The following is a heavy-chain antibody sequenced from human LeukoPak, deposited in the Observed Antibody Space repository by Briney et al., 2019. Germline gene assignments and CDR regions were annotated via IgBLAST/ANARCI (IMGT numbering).Heavy chain of an antibody. CDR3: AREDIAARPVSEY. CDR2: ISSSSSYI. Sequence: GGSLRLSCAASGFTFSSYSMNWVRQAPGKGLEWVSSISSSSSYIYYADSVKGRFTISRDNAKNSLCLQMNSLRAEDTAVYYCAREDIAARPVSEYWGQRTLVTVSS. D-gene: IGHD6-6*01. CDR1: GFTFSSYS. V-gene: IGHV3-21*01. J-gene: IGHJ4*02.